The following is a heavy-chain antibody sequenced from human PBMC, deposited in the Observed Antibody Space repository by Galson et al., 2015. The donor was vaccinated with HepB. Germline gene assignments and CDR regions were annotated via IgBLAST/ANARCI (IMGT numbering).Heavy chain of an antibody. J-gene: IGHJ4*02. CDR1: GFTFGDYA. D-gene: IGHD5-12*01. CDR3: TRDQSGSENY. CDR2: IRNKAYGGTT. V-gene: IGHV3-49*04. Sequence: SLRLSCAGSGFTFGDYAMNWVRQAPGKGLEWVGFIRNKAYGGTTEYAASVKGRFTISRDDSKSIAYLQMNNLKTEDTAVYYCTRDQSGSENYWGQGTLVTVSS.